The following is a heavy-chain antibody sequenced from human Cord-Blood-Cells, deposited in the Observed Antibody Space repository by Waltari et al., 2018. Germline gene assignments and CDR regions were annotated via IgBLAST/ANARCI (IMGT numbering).Heavy chain of an antibody. Sequence: QVQLQESGPGLVKPSETLSLTCPVPGYSIRSGYYWGWIRQPPGKGLEGIGSIYHSGSTYYNPSLKSRVTISVDTSKNQFSLKLSSVTAADTAVYYCARGGGHSGYDYDYWGQGTLVTVSS. J-gene: IGHJ4*02. D-gene: IGHD5-12*01. CDR2: IYHSGST. CDR1: GYSIRSGYY. V-gene: IGHV4-38-2*02. CDR3: ARGGGHSGYDYDY.